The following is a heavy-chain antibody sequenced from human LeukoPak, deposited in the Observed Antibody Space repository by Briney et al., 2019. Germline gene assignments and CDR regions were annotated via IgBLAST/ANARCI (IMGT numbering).Heavy chain of an antibody. J-gene: IGHJ4*02. CDR3: ARRKTKLLWFGELLPYFDY. D-gene: IGHD3-10*01. Sequence: SETLSLTCAVYGGSFSGYYWSWIRQPPGKGLEWIGEINHSGSTNYNPSLKSRVTISVDTSKNQFSLKLSSVTAADTAVYHCARRKTKLLWFGELLPYFDYWGQGTLVTVSS. V-gene: IGHV4-34*01. CDR2: INHSGST. CDR1: GGSFSGYY.